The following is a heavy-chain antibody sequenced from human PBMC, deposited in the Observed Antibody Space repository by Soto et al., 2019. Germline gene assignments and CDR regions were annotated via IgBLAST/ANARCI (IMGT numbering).Heavy chain of an antibody. CDR3: ARVSSGSSYFDY. D-gene: IGHD6-19*01. Sequence: SETLSLTCTGSGGSISSYYWSWIRQPPGKGLEWIGYIYYSGSTNYNPSLKSRVTISVNTSKNQFSLKLTSVTAADTAVYYCARVSSGSSYFDYCGQGTLVTVSS. V-gene: IGHV4-59*01. CDR2: IYYSGST. CDR1: GGSISSYY. J-gene: IGHJ4*02.